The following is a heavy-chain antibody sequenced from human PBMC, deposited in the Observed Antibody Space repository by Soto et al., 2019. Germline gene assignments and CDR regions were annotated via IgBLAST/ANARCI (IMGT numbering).Heavy chain of an antibody. V-gene: IGHV5-10-1*01. D-gene: IGHD1-26*01. J-gene: IGHJ6*02. CDR1: GYSFTSYW. CDR3: ARHRGSIVGATGEYGMDV. CDR2: IDPSDSYT. Sequence: GESLKISCKGSGYSFTSYWISWVRQMPEKGLEWMGRIDPSDSYTNYSPSFQGHVTISADKSISTAYLQWSSLKASDTAMYYCARHRGSIVGATGEYGMDVWGQGTTVTVSS.